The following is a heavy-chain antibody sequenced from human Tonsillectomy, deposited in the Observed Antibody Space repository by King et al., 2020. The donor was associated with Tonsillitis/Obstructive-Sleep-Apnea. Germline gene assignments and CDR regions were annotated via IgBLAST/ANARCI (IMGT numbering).Heavy chain of an antibody. Sequence: SLILTCSSCLFTFRLSSLISFVPSPLTLLAFFSSLLFLGLSTYNADAVKCRFTISRDNSKNTLYLQMNSLRAEDTAVYYCAKDPPDFWSGYSFPFDYWGQGTLVTVSS. CDR1: LFTFRLSS. V-gene: IGHV3-23*01. D-gene: IGHD3-3*01. CDR3: AKDPPDFWSGYSFPFDY. CDR2: LLFLGLST. J-gene: IGHJ4*02.